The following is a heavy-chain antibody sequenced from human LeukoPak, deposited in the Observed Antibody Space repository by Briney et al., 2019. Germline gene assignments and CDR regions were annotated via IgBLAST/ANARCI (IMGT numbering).Heavy chain of an antibody. V-gene: IGHV3-30-3*01. CDR2: ISYDGSNK. CDR1: GFTFSSYA. D-gene: IGHD6-19*01. J-gene: IGHJ4*02. CDR3: ARALYNRGWYPDYFDS. Sequence: GGSLRLSCAASGFTFSSYAMHWVRQAPGKGLEWVAVISYDGSNKYYADSVKGRFTISRDNSKNTLYLQMSSLRAEDTAIYYCARALYNRGWYPDYFDSWGQGTLVTVSA.